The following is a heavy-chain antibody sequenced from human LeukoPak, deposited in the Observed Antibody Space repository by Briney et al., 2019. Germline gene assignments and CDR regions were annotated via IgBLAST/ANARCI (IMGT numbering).Heavy chain of an antibody. V-gene: IGHV1-58*02. Sequence: GASVKVSCKASGFTFTSSAMQWVRQARGQRLEWIGWIVVGSGNTNYAQKFQERVTITRDMSTSTAYMELSSLRSEDTAVYYCAAQVEMATPGWFDPWGQGTLVTVSS. CDR1: GFTFTSSA. J-gene: IGHJ5*02. CDR3: AAQVEMATPGWFDP. D-gene: IGHD5-24*01. CDR2: IVVGSGNT.